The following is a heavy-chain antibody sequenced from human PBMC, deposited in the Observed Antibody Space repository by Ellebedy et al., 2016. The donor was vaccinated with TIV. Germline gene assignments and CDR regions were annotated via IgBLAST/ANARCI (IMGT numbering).Heavy chain of an antibody. CDR3: ARVVGASNFDY. CDR1: GYTFTNFY. CDR2: ISPNGGST. D-gene: IGHD1-26*01. V-gene: IGHV1-46*01. J-gene: IGHJ4*02. Sequence: AASVKVSCKASGYTFTNFYIHWVRQAPGQGLEWMGLISPNGGSTSYAQKLQGRVTMTTDTSTSTAYMELRSLRSDDTAVYYCARVVGASNFDYWGQGTLVTVSS.